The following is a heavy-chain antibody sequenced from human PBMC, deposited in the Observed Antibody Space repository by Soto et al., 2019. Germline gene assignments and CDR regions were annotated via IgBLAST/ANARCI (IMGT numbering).Heavy chain of an antibody. CDR2: INPSGGST. V-gene: IGHV1-46*03. CDR3: ARDPDSGYFDY. J-gene: IGHJ4*02. CDR1: GYTFTSYY. Sequence: QVQLVQSGAEVNKPGASVKVSCKASGYTFTSYYMHWVRQAPGQGLEWMGIINPSGGSTSYAQKFRGRVTMTRDTSTSTVHMELSSLRSEDTAVYYCARDPDSGYFDYWGQGTLVTVSS. D-gene: IGHD3-10*01.